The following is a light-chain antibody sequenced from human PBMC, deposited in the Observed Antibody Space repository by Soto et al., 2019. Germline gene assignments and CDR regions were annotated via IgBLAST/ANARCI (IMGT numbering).Light chain of an antibody. CDR2: NTN. CDR3: VLYMASDWV. Sequence: QAVVTQEPSFSVSPGGTVTLTCGLSSGSVSTSYYPSWYQQTPGQAPRTLIYNTNTRSSGVPDRFSGSILGNKAALTITGAQADDESDYYCVLYMASDWVFGGGTKLTVL. CDR1: SGSVSTSYY. J-gene: IGLJ3*02. V-gene: IGLV8-61*01.